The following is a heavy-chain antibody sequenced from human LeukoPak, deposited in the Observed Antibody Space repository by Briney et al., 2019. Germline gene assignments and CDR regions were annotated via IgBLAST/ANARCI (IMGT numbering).Heavy chain of an antibody. V-gene: IGHV3-21*01. Sequence: PGGSLRLSCAASGFTVSSYSMNWVRQAPGKGLEWVSSISSSSSYIYYADSVKGRFTISRDNAKNSLYLQMNSLRAEDTAVYYCARDLGGYSYGYNDYWGQGTLVTASS. CDR2: ISSSSSYI. CDR1: GFTVSSYS. D-gene: IGHD5-18*01. CDR3: ARDLGGYSYGYNDY. J-gene: IGHJ4*02.